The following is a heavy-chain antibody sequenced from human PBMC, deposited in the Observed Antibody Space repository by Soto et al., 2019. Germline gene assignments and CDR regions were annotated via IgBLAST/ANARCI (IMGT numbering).Heavy chain of an antibody. Sequence: QVQLVQSGDEEKKPGASVRLSCKASGYTFNRFYLHWVRQAPGQGLEWMGIINTRGGTTAYVQNFRGRLTVTRDTSTSTLYMELSDLRSEDTAVYYCARGPDDSDVPRWDYWGQGTRVTVSS. D-gene: IGHD4-17*01. CDR1: GYTFNRFY. CDR3: ARGPDDSDVPRWDY. CDR2: INTRGGTT. J-gene: IGHJ4*02. V-gene: IGHV1-46*02.